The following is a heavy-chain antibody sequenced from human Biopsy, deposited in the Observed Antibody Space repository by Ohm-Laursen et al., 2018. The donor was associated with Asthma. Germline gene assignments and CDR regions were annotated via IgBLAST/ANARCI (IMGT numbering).Heavy chain of an antibody. CDR3: ARATSTWSQSGPHFFDH. Sequence: TLSLTCTVSPGSINDYYWNWIRQFPGKGLEWIGYVHPSGSTRFNPSLKSRVTVSVDTSVDQVSLKLSSVSAADTAIYYWARATSTWSQSGPHFFDHWGPGTLVTVSS. CDR2: VHPSGST. V-gene: IGHV4-4*08. J-gene: IGHJ5*02. D-gene: IGHD6-13*01. CDR1: PGSINDYY.